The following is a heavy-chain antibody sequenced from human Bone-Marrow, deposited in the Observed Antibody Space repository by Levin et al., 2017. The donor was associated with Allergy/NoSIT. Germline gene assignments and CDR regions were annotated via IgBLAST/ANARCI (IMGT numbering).Heavy chain of an antibody. Sequence: SQTLSLTCAVYGGSFSGYYWSWIRQPPGKGLEWIGEINHSGSTNYNPSLKSRVTISVDTSKNQFSLKLSSVTAADTAVYYCARGATTVTEYWGQGTLVTVSS. D-gene: IGHD4-17*01. V-gene: IGHV4-34*01. CDR3: ARGATTVTEY. CDR1: GGSFSGYY. J-gene: IGHJ4*02. CDR2: INHSGST.